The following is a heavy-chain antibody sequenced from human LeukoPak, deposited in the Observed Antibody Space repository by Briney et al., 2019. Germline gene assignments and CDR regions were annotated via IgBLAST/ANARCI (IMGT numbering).Heavy chain of an antibody. Sequence: GGSLRLSCAASGFTFSSYNMNWVRQAPGKGLEWVSSISSSNSYIYYADSVKGRFTISRDNAKNPLYLQMNSLRAEDTAVYYCARGSDYYDFWSGDWGQGTLVTVSS. CDR1: GFTFSSYN. V-gene: IGHV3-21*01. J-gene: IGHJ4*02. CDR3: ARGSDYYDFWSGD. D-gene: IGHD3-3*01. CDR2: ISSSNSYI.